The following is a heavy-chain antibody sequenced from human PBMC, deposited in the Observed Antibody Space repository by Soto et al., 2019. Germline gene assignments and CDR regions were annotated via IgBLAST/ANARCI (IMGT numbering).Heavy chain of an antibody. CDR3: ARAGGLGAVAVDY. D-gene: IGHD6-19*01. V-gene: IGHV4-39*07. J-gene: IGHJ4*02. Sequence: SETLSLTCTVSGGSISSSSYYWGWIRQPPGKGLEWIGSFYYSGSTYYNPSLKSRLTISVDTSKNQFSLKLSSVTAADTAVYYCARAGGLGAVAVDYWGQGTLVTVSS. CDR2: FYYSGST. CDR1: GGSISSSSYY.